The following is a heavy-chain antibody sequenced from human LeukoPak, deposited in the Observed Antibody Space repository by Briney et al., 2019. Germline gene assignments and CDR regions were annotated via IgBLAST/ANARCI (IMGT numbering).Heavy chain of an antibody. CDR1: GGSISSYY. V-gene: IGHV4-59*01. J-gene: IGHJ4*02. CDR2: IYYSGST. CDR3: ARDFLYYYDSSGH. D-gene: IGHD3-22*01. Sequence: SETLSLTCTVSGGSISSYYWSWIRQPPGKGLEWIGYIYYSGSTNYNPSLKSRVTISVDTSKNQFSLKLSSVTAADTAVYYCARDFLYYYDSSGHWGQGTLVTVSS.